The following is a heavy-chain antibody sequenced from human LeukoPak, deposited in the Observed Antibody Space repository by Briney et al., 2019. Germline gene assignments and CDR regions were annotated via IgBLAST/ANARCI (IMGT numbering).Heavy chain of an antibody. Sequence: PGGSLRLSCAASGFTFDDYDMSWVRQAPGKGPEWVSAINWSGGNTAYADSVKGRFTISRDNTKNSLYLQTNSLRAEDTALYYCARDRLFDSYNYYMDVWGKGTTVTVSS. CDR3: ARDRLFDSYNYYMDV. CDR2: INWSGGNT. CDR1: GFTFDDYD. J-gene: IGHJ6*03. D-gene: IGHD2-21*01. V-gene: IGHV3-20*04.